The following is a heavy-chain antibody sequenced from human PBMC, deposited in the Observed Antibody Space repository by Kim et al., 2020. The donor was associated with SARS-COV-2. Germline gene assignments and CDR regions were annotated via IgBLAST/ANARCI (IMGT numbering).Heavy chain of an antibody. CDR1: GGSISSSNW. J-gene: IGHJ4*02. Sequence: SETLSLICAVSGGSISSSNWRSWVRQPPGKGLEWIGEIYHSGSTNYNPSLKSRVTISVDKSKNQFSLKLSSVTAADTAVYYCARDSASSRFDYWGQGTLVTVSS. V-gene: IGHV4-4*02. D-gene: IGHD6-13*01. CDR2: IYHSGST. CDR3: ARDSASSRFDY.